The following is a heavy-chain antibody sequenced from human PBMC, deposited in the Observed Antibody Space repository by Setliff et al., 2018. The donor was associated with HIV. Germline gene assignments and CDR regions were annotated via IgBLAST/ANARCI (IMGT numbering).Heavy chain of an antibody. D-gene: IGHD2-2*01. V-gene: IGHV4-4*07. CDR1: GDSISGYY. CDR3: ARADIVVVPAAISSIFYYYYYMDV. Sequence: SETLSLTCTVSGDSISGYYWSWIRQPAGKGLEWIGRIYSPIISTNYNPSLKSRVTISVDTSKNQFSLKLSSVTAADTAVYYCARADIVVVPAAISSIFYYYYYMDVWGKGATVTVSS. CDR2: IYSPIIST. J-gene: IGHJ6*03.